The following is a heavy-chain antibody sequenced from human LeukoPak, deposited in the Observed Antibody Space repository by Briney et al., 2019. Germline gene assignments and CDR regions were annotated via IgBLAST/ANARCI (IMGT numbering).Heavy chain of an antibody. CDR3: ARGLASGYPPIPFDY. CDR2: INHSGST. CDR1: GGSFSGYY. Sequence: PSETLSLTCAVYGGSFSGYYWSWIRQPPGKGLEWIGEINHSGSTNSNPSLKSRVTISVDTSKKQFSLNLTSVTAADTAIYYCARGLASGYPPIPFDYWGQGTLVTVSS. D-gene: IGHD3-22*01. J-gene: IGHJ4*02. V-gene: IGHV4-34*01.